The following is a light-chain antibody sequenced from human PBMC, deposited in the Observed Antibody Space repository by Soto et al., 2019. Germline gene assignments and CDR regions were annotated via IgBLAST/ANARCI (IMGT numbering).Light chain of an antibody. Sequence: QSALTQPPSVSAAPGQKVTISCSGSSSNIGNNYVSWYQQLPGTVPKLLIYDNNKRPSGIPDRFSGSKSGTSATLGITGLQTGDEADYYCGTWDSSLSANVVFGGGTKATVL. CDR1: SSNIGNNY. CDR2: DNN. J-gene: IGLJ2*01. V-gene: IGLV1-51*01. CDR3: GTWDSSLSANVV.